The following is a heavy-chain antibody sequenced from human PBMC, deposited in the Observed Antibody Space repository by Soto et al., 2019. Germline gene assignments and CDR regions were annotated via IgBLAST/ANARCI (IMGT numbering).Heavy chain of an antibody. D-gene: IGHD3-3*01. CDR1: GLSWGGFA. Sequence: GPFLRLSSAASGLSWGGFARSCVRQAPGKGLEWVSTISGSDGKTFYVDSVKVRFSISRDTSQSALYLQMNSLRADNTAMDYWAPWSYLDYCGQGTRITV. V-gene: IGHV3-23*01. J-gene: IGHJ4*02. CDR3: APWSYLDY. CDR2: ISGSDGKT.